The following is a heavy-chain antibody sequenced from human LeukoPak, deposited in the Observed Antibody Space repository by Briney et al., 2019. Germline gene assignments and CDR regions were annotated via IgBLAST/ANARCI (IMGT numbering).Heavy chain of an antibody. CDR3: AKDNGISNAFDI. Sequence: GGSLRLSCAASGFTFSSYAMSWVRQAPGKGLVWVSAISGSGGSTYYADSVKGRFTISRDNSKNTLYLQMNSLRAEDTAVYYCAKDNGISNAFDIWGQGTMVTVSS. V-gene: IGHV3-23*01. D-gene: IGHD2-15*01. CDR1: GFTFSSYA. CDR2: ISGSGGST. J-gene: IGHJ3*02.